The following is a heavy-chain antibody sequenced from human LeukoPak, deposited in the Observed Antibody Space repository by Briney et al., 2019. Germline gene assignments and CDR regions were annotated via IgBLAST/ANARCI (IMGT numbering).Heavy chain of an antibody. J-gene: IGHJ4*02. D-gene: IGHD5-18*01. CDR3: ARDRGYSYGFDY. CDR1: GITVSNYG. Sequence: GGSLRLSCAVSGITVSNYGTSWVRQAPGKGLEWVSYISSSGSTIYYADSVKGRFTISRDNAKNSLYLQMNSLRAEDTAVYYCARDRGYSYGFDYWGQGTLVTVSS. CDR2: ISSSGSTI. V-gene: IGHV3-48*04.